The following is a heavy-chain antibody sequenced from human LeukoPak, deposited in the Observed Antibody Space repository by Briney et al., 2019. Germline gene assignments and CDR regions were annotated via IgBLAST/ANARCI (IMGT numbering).Heavy chain of an antibody. J-gene: IGHJ4*02. CDR2: INWNSGSI. Sequence: GGSLRLSCAASGFTFDDYAMHWVRQAPGKGLEWVSGINWNSGSIGYADSVKGRFTISRDNAKNSLYLQMNSLRAEDTALYYCAKDIGRMVRGVFYWGQGTLVTVSS. D-gene: IGHD3-10*01. CDR1: GFTFDDYA. CDR3: AKDIGRMVRGVFY. V-gene: IGHV3-9*01.